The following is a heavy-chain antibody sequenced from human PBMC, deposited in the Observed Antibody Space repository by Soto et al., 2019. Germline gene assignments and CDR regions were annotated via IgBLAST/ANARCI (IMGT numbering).Heavy chain of an antibody. J-gene: IGHJ4*02. V-gene: IGHV4-59*01. CDR2: FYYTGSA. CDR1: GGSISSYY. CDR3: ARGGGYDSFDF. D-gene: IGHD2-15*01. Sequence: SETLSLTCTVSGGSISSYYWTWIRQPPGKGLEWIASFYYTGSADYNPSLKSRITGSVASSRTQFSLRLRSVTAADSAVYYCARGGGYDSFDFWGQGIQVTVSS.